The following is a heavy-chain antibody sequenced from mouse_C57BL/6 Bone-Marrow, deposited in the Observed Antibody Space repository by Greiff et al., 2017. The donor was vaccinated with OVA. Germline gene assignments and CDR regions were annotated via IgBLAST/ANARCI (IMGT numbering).Heavy chain of an antibody. CDR1: GYTFTDYN. D-gene: IGHD2-5*01. Sequence: EVQLQQSGPELVKPGASVKIPCKASGYTFTDYNMDWVKQSHGKSLEWIGDINPNNGGTIYNQKFKGKATLTVDKSSSTAYMELRSLTSEDTAVYYCARSPYSNPYWYFDVWGTGTTVTVSS. J-gene: IGHJ1*03. CDR3: ARSPYSNPYWYFDV. CDR2: INPNNGGT. V-gene: IGHV1-18*01.